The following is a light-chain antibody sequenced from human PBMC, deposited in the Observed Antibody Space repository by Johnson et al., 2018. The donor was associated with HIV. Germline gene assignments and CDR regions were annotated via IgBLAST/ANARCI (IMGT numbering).Light chain of an antibody. CDR1: SSNIGNNY. J-gene: IGLJ1*01. CDR3: GTWDSSLSAHFV. V-gene: IGLV1-51*01. Sequence: QLVLTQPPSVSAAPGQKVTISCSGSSSNIGNNYVSWYQQLPGTAPKLLIYENNKRPSGIPDRFSGSKSGTSATLGITGLKTGDEADYYCGTWDSSLSAHFVFGTGTKITVL. CDR2: ENN.